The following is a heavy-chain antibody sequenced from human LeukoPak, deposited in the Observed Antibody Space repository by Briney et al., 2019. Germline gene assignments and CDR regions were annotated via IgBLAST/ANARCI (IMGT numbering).Heavy chain of an antibody. CDR2: IYYRGGA. CDR1: GASISSGGYY. CDR3: ARGGPYGSGSYYKYNWFDP. V-gene: IGHV4-31*03. D-gene: IGHD3-10*01. J-gene: IGHJ5*02. Sequence: SETLSLTCTVSGASISSGGYYWNWIRQHPGKGLDWIGYIYYRGGAYHNPSLQSRVTISVDTSKNQFSLKLSSVTAADTAVYYCARGGPYGSGSYYKYNWFDPWGQGTLVTVSS.